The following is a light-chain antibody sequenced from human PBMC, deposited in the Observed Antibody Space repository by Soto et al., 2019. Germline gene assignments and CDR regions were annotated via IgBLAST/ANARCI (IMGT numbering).Light chain of an antibody. V-gene: IGKV3-11*01. J-gene: IGKJ1*01. CDR1: QTVRNNY. Sequence: EFVLTQSPGTLSLSPGERATLSCRSSQTVRNNYLAWYQQKPGQAPRLLIYDASNRATGIPARFSGSGSGTDFTLTISSLEPEDFALYYCQQRSNWPRTFGQGAKVDI. CDR3: QQRSNWPRT. CDR2: DAS.